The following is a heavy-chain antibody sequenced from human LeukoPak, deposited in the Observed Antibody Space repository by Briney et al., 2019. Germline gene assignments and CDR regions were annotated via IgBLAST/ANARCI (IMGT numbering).Heavy chain of an antibody. D-gene: IGHD3-22*01. Sequence: GGSLRLPCAVSGITLSNYGMSWVRQAPGKGLEWVAGISDSGGSTNYADSVKGRFTISRDNPKSTLYLQMNSLRAEDTAVYFCAKRGVVIRVILVGFHKEAYYFDSWGQGALVTVSS. CDR2: ISDSGGST. CDR3: AKRGVVIRVILVGFHKEAYYFDS. V-gene: IGHV3-23*01. CDR1: GITLSNYG. J-gene: IGHJ4*02.